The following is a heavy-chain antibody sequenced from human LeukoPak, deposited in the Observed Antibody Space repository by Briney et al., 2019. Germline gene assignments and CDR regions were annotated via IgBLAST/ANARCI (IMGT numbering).Heavy chain of an antibody. CDR2: ISSTSGYI. CDR3: ARGVRYYDILTGNYPTYCYGMDV. Sequence: GGSLRLSCAASGFTFSIYSLNWVRQAPGKGLEWVSSISSTSGYIYYADSGRGRFTISRDNAKNSLYLQMNSLRAEDTAVYYCARGVRYYDILTGNYPTYCYGMDVWGQGTTVTVSS. V-gene: IGHV3-21*01. J-gene: IGHJ6*02. D-gene: IGHD3-9*01. CDR1: GFTFSIYS.